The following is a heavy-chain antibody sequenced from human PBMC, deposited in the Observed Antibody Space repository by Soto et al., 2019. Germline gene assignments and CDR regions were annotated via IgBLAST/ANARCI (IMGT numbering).Heavy chain of an antibody. V-gene: IGHV4-34*01. CDR2: INNSGSA. CDR3: ETGLVTGSQYSGGWYYFDS. D-gene: IGHD1-26*01. Sequence: QVQLQQSGAGLLKPSETLSLTCAVYGGSFSGYIWTWIRQTPGKGLQWIGQINNSGSANYNPSLKSQLTISVHTSNSQFPVNLTSVTAADTAVYYCETGLVTGSQYSGGWYYFDSWGQGTLVTVSS. J-gene: IGHJ4*02. CDR1: GGSFSGYI.